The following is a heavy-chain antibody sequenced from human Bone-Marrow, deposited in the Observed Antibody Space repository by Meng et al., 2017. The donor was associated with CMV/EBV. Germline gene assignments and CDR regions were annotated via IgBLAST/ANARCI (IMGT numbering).Heavy chain of an antibody. D-gene: IGHD3-16*01. CDR2: TYYRSKWNN. J-gene: IGHJ4*02. V-gene: IGHV6-1*01. Sequence: CAISGDSVSSKSAAWNWIRPSPSRGLEWLGRTYYRSKWNNEYAVSVKSRIIITPDTSKNQFSLQLNSVTPDDTAVYYCARLGGDVDYWGQGTLVTVSS. CDR1: GDSVSSKSAA. CDR3: ARLGGDVDY.